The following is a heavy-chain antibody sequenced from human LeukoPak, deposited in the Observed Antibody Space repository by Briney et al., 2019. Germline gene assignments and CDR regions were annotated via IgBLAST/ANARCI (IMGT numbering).Heavy chain of an antibody. CDR2: INHSGST. D-gene: IGHD3-22*01. V-gene: IGHV4-34*01. Sequence: SETLSLTCAVYGGSFSGYYWSWIRQPPGKGLEWIGEINHSGSTNYNPSLKSRVTISVDTSKNLFSLQLDSVTPEDTAVYFCARDDYYDNSGSLDYWGQGTLVTVSS. CDR1: GGSFSGYY. J-gene: IGHJ4*02. CDR3: ARDDYYDNSGSLDY.